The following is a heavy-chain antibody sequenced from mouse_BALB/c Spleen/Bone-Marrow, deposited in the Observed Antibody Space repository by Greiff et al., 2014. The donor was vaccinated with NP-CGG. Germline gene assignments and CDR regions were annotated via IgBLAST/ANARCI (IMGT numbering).Heavy chain of an antibody. V-gene: IGHV14-3*02. J-gene: IGHJ4*01. CDR2: IDPANGNT. CDR1: CFNIKDTY. D-gene: IGHD2-3*01. CDR3: ARWLLPYGLDY. Sequence: VQLKESGAELLKPGASVKLSCTASCFNIKDTYMHWGKQRPEQGLGWIGRIDPANGNTKYDPKFQGKATITADTSSNTAYLQLSSLTSEDTAVYYCARWLLPYGLDYWGQGTSVTVSS.